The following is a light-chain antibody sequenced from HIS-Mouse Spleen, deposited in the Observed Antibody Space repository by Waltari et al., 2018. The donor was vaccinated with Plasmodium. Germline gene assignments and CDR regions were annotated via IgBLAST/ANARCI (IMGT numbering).Light chain of an antibody. V-gene: IGLV1-44*01. Sequence: QSVLTQPPSASGTPGQRVTISCSGSISSIGSKTVNWYQQLPGTAPKLLIYSNKQRPSGVPDRFSGSKSGTSASLAISGLQSEDEADYYCAAWDDSLNGVVFAGGTKLTVL. CDR3: AAWDDSLNGVV. CDR1: ISSIGSKT. J-gene: IGLJ2*01. CDR2: SNK.